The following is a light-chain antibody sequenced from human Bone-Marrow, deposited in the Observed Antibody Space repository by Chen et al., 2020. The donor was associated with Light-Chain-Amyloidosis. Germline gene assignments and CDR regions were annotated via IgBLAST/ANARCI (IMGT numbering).Light chain of an antibody. J-gene: IGLJ2*01. CDR3: QSADSSGTYEVI. V-gene: IGLV2-23*02. CDR2: EVT. Sequence: QSALTQPASVSGSPGQSITISCTGTSSNVGSYNLVSWYQQHPGKVPKLMIYEVTKRPSGVSDRFSGSKSGNTASLTISGLQAEDEADYHCQSADSSGTYEVIFGGGTKLTVL. CDR1: SSNVGSYNL.